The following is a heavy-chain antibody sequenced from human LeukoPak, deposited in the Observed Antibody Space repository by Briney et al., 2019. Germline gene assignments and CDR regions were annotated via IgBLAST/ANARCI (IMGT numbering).Heavy chain of an antibody. V-gene: IGHV3-7*01. J-gene: IGHJ4*02. D-gene: IGHD6-6*01. Sequence: GGSLRLSFAASGFTFSDYYMSWVRQAPGKGLEWVANIKQDGSEKYYVDSVKGRFTISRDNAKNSLYLQMNSLRAEDTAVYYCARFTVSSSFTSFDYWGQGTLVTVSS. CDR1: GFTFSDYY. CDR3: ARFTVSSSFTSFDY. CDR2: IKQDGSEK.